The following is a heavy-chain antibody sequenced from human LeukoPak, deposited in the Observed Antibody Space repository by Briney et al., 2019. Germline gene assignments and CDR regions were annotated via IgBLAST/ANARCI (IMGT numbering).Heavy chain of an antibody. CDR2: ITSDGRTT. Sequence: PGGSLRLSCAASGFTFSSTWMHWFRQGAGKGLVWVSRITSDGRTTIYADSVKGRFSISRDNAKNTLYLQMNSLRAEDTAVYYCAKRMVRGVIAPYFDYWGQGTLVTVSS. D-gene: IGHD3-10*01. CDR3: AKRMVRGVIAPYFDY. V-gene: IGHV3-74*01. CDR1: GFTFSSTW. J-gene: IGHJ4*02.